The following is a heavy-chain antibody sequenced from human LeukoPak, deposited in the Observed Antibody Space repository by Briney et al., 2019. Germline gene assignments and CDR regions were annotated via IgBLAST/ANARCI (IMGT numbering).Heavy chain of an antibody. CDR3: ASSSSWYPNWFDP. Sequence: ASVKVSCKASGYTFTSYGISWVRQAPGQGLEWMGWISAYNGNTNYAQKLQGRVTMTTDTSTSTACMELRSLRSDDTAVYYCASSSSWYPNWFDPWGQGTLVTVSS. CDR1: GYTFTSYG. CDR2: ISAYNGNT. J-gene: IGHJ5*02. V-gene: IGHV1-18*04. D-gene: IGHD6-13*01.